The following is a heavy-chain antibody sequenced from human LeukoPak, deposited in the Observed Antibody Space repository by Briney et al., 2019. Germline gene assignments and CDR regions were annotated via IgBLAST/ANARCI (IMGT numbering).Heavy chain of an antibody. CDR2: INHSGST. Sequence: SETLSLTCAVYGGSFSGYYWSWIRQPPGKGLEWIGEINHSGSTNYNPSLKSRVTISVDTSKNQFSLKLSSVAAADTAVYYCARYCSGSSCVEGDYWGQGTLVTVSS. CDR1: GGSFSGYY. D-gene: IGHD2-15*01. V-gene: IGHV4-34*01. CDR3: ARYCSGSSCVEGDY. J-gene: IGHJ4*02.